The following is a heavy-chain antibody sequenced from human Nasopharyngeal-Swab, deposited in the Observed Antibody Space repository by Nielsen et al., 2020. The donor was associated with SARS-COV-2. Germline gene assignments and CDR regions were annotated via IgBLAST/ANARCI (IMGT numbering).Heavy chain of an antibody. CDR1: GFTFSSYW. D-gene: IGHD6-6*01. CDR2: ISWNSGSI. CDR3: AKDKGYSSSSPYFDY. V-gene: IGHV3-9*01. Sequence: GGSLRLSCAASGFTFSSYWMHWVRQAPGKGLEWVSGISWNSGSIGYADSVKGRFTISRDNAKNSLYLQMNSLRAEDTALYYCAKDKGYSSSSPYFDYWGQGTLVTVSS. J-gene: IGHJ4*02.